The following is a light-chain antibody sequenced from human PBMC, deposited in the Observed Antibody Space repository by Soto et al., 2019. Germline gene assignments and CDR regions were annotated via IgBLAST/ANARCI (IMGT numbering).Light chain of an antibody. Sequence: IVLTQSAATLSLSPGDRAILSCRASQSVGSYLAWYQQRPGQAPRLLIYDESTRATGIPARFSGSGSGTDFTLTISSLEPEDFAVYFCQQRSNWPWTFGQGTKVDIK. CDR1: QSVGSY. CDR3: QQRSNWPWT. CDR2: DES. J-gene: IGKJ1*01. V-gene: IGKV3-11*01.